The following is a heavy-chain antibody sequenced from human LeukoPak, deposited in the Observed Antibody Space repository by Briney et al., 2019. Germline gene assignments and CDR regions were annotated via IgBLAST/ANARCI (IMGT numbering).Heavy chain of an antibody. CDR3: ARIQLFHGDFDY. D-gene: IGHD3-10*02. J-gene: IGHJ4*02. CDR1: GFTFTSYW. Sequence: PGGSLRLSCAVSGFTFTSYWMSWVRQAPGKGLEWVASIKDGGSVKYYVDSVKGRFTISRDNAKNSLHLQMDSLGAEDTAVYYCARIQLFHGDFDYWGQGTPVTVSS. CDR2: IKDGGSVK. V-gene: IGHV3-7*03.